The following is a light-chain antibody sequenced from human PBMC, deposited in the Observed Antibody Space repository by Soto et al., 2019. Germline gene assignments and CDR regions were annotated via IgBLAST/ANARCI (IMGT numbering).Light chain of an antibody. CDR1: SSDVGRYNY. Sequence: QSALTQPASVSGSPGQSITISCTGTSSDVGRYNYVSRYQQHPGTAPKLMIYEVSNRPSGVSNRFSGSKSGNTASLTISGLQAEDEADYYCSSYTTSSTQVFGTGTKLTVL. J-gene: IGLJ1*01. CDR2: EVS. V-gene: IGLV2-14*01. CDR3: SSYTTSSTQV.